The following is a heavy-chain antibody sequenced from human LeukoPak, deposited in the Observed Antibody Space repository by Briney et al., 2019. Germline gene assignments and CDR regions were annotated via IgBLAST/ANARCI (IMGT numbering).Heavy chain of an antibody. CDR2: INPNSGGT. D-gene: IGHD3-22*01. V-gene: IGHV1-2*02. Sequence: ASVKVSCKASGYTFTGYYMHWVRQAPGQGLEGMGWINPNSGGTNYAQKFQGRVTLTADKSTSTAYMELSSLRSEDTAVYYCARDWADSSGSYPNDPGDGAFDIWGQGTMVTVSS. CDR3: ARDWADSSGSYPNDPGDGAFDI. J-gene: IGHJ3*02. CDR1: GYTFTGYY.